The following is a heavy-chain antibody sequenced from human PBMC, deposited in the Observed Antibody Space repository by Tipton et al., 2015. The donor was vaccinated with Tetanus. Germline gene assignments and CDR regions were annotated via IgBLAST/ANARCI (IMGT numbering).Heavy chain of an antibody. V-gene: IGHV3-30*18. J-gene: IGHJ5*01. CDR1: EFSFSSYG. D-gene: IGHD3-3*01. CDR2: ISYDGDNK. CDR3: AKDAATYYDFWSGYQADNWFDS. Sequence: SLRLSCTASEFSFSSYGLSWVRLAPGKGLEWVAVISYDGDNKHYVHSVKGRFTISRDNYKKTLYLQMDDLRLRDTGVYFCAKDAATYYDFWSGYQADNWFDSWGQGTLVTVSP.